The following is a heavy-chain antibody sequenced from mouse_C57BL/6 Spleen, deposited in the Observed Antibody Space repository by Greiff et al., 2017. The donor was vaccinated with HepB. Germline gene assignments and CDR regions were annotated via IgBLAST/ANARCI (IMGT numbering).Heavy chain of an antibody. CDR2: INPNNGGT. V-gene: IGHV1-22*01. Sequence: EVQLQQSGPELVKPGASVKMSCKASGYTFTDYNMHWVKQRHGKSLEWIGYINPNNGGTSYNQKFKGKATLTVNKSSSTAYMELRILTSEDSAVYYCARTYYYGSLYAMDYWGQGTSVTVSS. J-gene: IGHJ4*01. CDR3: ARTYYYGSLYAMDY. D-gene: IGHD1-1*01. CDR1: GYTFTDYN.